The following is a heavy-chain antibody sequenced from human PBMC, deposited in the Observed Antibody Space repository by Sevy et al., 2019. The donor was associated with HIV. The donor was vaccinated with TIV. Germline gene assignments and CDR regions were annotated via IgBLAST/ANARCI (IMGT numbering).Heavy chain of an antibody. Sequence: SETLSLTCTVSGGSISSSSYYWGWIRQPPGKGLEWIGSIYYSGRAYYKSSLKSRVTISVDTSKNQFSLKLGSVTAADTAVYYCGVQIATAGQYYFDYWGQGTLVTVSS. J-gene: IGHJ4*02. CDR1: GGSISSSSYY. CDR3: GVQIATAGQYYFDY. D-gene: IGHD6-13*01. CDR2: IYYSGRA. V-gene: IGHV4-39*01.